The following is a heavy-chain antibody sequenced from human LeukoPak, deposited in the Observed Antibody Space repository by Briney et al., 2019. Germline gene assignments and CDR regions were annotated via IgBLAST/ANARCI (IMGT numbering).Heavy chain of an antibody. CDR1: GASISPHY. D-gene: IGHD4-17*01. CDR3: TRERSTVTFDY. J-gene: IGHJ4*02. CDR2: VYYNGLT. Sequence: PSETLSLTCTVSGASISPHYWTWIRQAPGRGLEWIGYVYYNGLTSYNASLRSRLILSVDTARNQVSLKLTSVTAADTAVYYCTRERSTVTFDYWGQGTLVTVPS. V-gene: IGHV4-59*11.